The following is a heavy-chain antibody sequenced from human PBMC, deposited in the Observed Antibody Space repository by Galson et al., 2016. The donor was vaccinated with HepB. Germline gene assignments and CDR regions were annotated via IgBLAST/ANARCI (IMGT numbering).Heavy chain of an antibody. CDR1: GFTLDSYS. J-gene: IGHJ4*02. V-gene: IGHV3-48*01. D-gene: IGHD5-18*01. Sequence: SLRLSCAASGFTLDSYSMNWVRQAPGKGLEWVSYISTSSDTIYYADSVKGRFTISRDNANNSLYLQMNSLRVEGTAVYYCAKDLDQGLIQYYFDYWGQGILGTVSS. CDR3: AKDLDQGLIQYYFDY. CDR2: ISTSSDTI.